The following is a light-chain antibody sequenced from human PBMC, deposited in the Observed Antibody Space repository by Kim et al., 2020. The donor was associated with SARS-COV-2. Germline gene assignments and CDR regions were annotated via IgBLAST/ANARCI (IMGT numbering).Light chain of an antibody. V-gene: IGLV4-69*01. CDR1: GGRSRYA. Sequence: SAQLAGTLRGGRSRYAIAWHRQQAEKGARYLMKLNSDGSHSKGDGIRERCSGSSAGAERYLAISSLQSEDEADYYCQTWGSGMGVFGGGTQLTVL. CDR2: LNSDGSH. J-gene: IGLJ3*02. CDR3: QTWGSGMGV.